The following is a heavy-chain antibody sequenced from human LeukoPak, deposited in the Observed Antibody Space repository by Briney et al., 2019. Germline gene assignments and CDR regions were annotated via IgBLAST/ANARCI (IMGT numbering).Heavy chain of an antibody. CDR1: GFTFSSYA. J-gene: IGHJ4*02. D-gene: IGHD3-22*01. CDR2: ISSSGDST. V-gene: IGHV3-23*01. CDR3: VKGDYYDTSDLDH. Sequence: GGSLRLSCAASGFTFSSYAMSWVRQAPEKGLEWVSEISSSGDSTYYADSVKGRFTISRDNSKNTLHLQLNSLRVEDTAVYFCVKGDYYDTSDLDHWGQGTLVTVSS.